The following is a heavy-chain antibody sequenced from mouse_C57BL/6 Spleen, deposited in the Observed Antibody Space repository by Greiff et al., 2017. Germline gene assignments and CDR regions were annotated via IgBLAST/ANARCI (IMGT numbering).Heavy chain of an antibody. J-gene: IGHJ1*03. V-gene: IGHV1-7*01. CDR1: GYTFTSYW. CDR2: INPSSGYT. D-gene: IGHD1-1*01. Sequence: VQLVESGAELAKPGASVKLSCKASGYTFTSYWMHWVKQRPGQGLEWIGYINPSSGYTKYNQKFKDKATLTADKSSSTAYMQLSSLTYEDSAVYYCARYGSSPRWYFEVWGTETTVTDSS. CDR3: ARYGSSPRWYFEV.